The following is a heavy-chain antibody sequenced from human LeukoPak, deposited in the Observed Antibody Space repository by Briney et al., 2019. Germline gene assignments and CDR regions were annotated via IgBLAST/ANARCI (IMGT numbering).Heavy chain of an antibody. CDR1: GFTFTKHW. J-gene: IGHJ4*02. CDR3: VRDYRGGWNDY. CDR2: IREDGNEK. D-gene: IGHD1-26*01. Sequence: GGSLRLSCAATGFTFTKHWISWVRQTIGKGLECVAKIREDGNEKHYVDSVKGRSTISRDNAKNSLFLQMNNLRVDDTAVYYCVRDYRGGWNDYWGQGTLVTVSS. V-gene: IGHV3-7*01.